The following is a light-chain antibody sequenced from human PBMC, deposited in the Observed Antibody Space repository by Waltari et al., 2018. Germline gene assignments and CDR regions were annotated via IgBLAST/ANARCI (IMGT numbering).Light chain of an antibody. CDR2: RNN. CDR1: STNVCNQR. J-gene: IGLJ3*02. CDR3: SAWDSGLTVWL. V-gene: IGLV10-54*04. Sequence: QAGLTRPPSVSPALRQTAPPTCTGDSTNVCNQRAAWPQQHQGRPPKLVSYRNNTRPSGSSERFSASRSGNTAPLTISERQPEDETDYYCSAWDSGLTVWLFGGGTKLTVL.